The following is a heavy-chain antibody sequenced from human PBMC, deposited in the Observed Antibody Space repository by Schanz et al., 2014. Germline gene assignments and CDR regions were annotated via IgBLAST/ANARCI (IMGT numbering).Heavy chain of an antibody. CDR1: GFTFSSYS. Sequence: EVQLVESGGGVVQPGRSLRLSCAASGFTFSSYSMNWVRQAPGKGLEWVSSISSSGSYIHYADSVKGRFTISRDNAKNTLYLQMNSLRAEDTAVYYCARDSRPNYDFLTAYYSIDYWGQGTLVTVSS. CDR2: ISSSGSYI. D-gene: IGHD3-9*01. CDR3: ARDSRPNYDFLTAYYSIDY. V-gene: IGHV3-21*01. J-gene: IGHJ4*02.